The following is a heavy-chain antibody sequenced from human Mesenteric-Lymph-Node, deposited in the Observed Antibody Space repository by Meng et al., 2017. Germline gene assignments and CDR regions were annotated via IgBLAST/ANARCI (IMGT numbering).Heavy chain of an antibody. CDR1: GFTLSSYW. V-gene: IGHV4-39*07. CDR3: ARSFGFEQWLASFDY. Sequence: ESLKISCAASGFTLSSYWMHWVRQPPGKGLEWIGSIYYSGSTYYNPSLKSRVTISVDTSKNQFSLKLSSVTAADTAVYYCARSFGFEQWLASFDYWGQGTLVTVSS. D-gene: IGHD6-19*01. J-gene: IGHJ4*02. CDR2: IYYSGST.